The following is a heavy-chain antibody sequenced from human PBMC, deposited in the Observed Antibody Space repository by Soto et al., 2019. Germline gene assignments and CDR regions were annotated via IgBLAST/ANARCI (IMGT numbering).Heavy chain of an antibody. V-gene: IGHV3-13*01. D-gene: IGHD7-27*01. Sequence: GGSLRLSCAASGFTFSSYAVHWVRQPTGKGLEWVSVLGSAGDTYYPGSVKGRFTISRENAKNSLYLQMNSLRAEDTAVYYCARGYLGSFDYWGQGTLVTVSS. J-gene: IGHJ4*02. CDR1: GFTFSSYA. CDR2: LGSAGDT. CDR3: ARGYLGSFDY.